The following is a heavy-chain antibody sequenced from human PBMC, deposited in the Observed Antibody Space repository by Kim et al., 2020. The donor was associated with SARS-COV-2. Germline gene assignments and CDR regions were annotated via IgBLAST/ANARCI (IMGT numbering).Heavy chain of an antibody. D-gene: IGHD2-15*01. CDR1: GFTFSSYA. J-gene: IGHJ5*02. CDR3: LGYCSGGSCYDWFDP. V-gene: IGHV3-23*01. CDR2: ISGSGGST. Sequence: GGSLRLSCAASGFTFSSYAMSWVRQAPGKGLEWVSAISGSGGSTYYADSVKGRFTISRDNSKNTLYLQMNSLRAEDTAVYYCLGYCSGGSCYDWFDPWGQGTLVTVSS.